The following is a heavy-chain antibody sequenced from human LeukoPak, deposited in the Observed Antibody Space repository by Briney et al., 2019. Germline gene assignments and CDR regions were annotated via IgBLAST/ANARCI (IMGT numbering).Heavy chain of an antibody. CDR3: ARDYIAAAGTKYFDY. Sequence: GASVKVSCKASGGTFSSYAISWVRQAPGQGLEWMGGIIPIFGTANYAQKFQGRVTITADESTSTAYMELSSLRSEDTAVYYCARDYIAAAGTKYFDYWGQGTLVTVSS. D-gene: IGHD6-13*01. V-gene: IGHV1-69*13. CDR2: IIPIFGTA. J-gene: IGHJ4*02. CDR1: GGTFSSYA.